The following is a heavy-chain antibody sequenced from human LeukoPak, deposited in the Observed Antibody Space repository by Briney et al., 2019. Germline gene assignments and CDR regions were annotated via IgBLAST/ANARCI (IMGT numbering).Heavy chain of an antibody. V-gene: IGHV4-31*03. CDR2: IYYSGST. Sequence: ASQTLSLTCTVSGGSISSGGYYWSWIRQHPGKGLEWIGYIYYSGSTYYNPSLKSRVTISVDTSKNQFSLKLSSVTAADTAVYYCARLRKIAAARPLYYYMDVWGKGTTVTVSS. J-gene: IGHJ6*03. D-gene: IGHD6-13*01. CDR3: ARLRKIAAARPLYYYMDV. CDR1: GGSISSGGYY.